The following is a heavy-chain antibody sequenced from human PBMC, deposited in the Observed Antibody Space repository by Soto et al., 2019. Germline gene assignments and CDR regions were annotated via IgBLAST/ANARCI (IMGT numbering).Heavy chain of an antibody. V-gene: IGHV3-33*01. CDR1: GFTFSSYG. Sequence: GGSLRLSCAASGFTFSSYGMHWVRQAPGKGLEWVAVIWYDGSNKYYADSVKGRFTISRDNSKNTLYLQMNSLRAEDTAVYYCARELPISHGMDVWGQGTTVTVSS. CDR2: IWYDGSNK. J-gene: IGHJ6*02. CDR3: ARELPISHGMDV. D-gene: IGHD3-3*02.